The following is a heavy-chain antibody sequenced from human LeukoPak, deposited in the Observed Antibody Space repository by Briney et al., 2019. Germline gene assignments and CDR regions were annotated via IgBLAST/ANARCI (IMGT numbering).Heavy chain of an antibody. J-gene: IGHJ4*02. V-gene: IGHV4-30-4*08. CDR2: IYYSGST. Sequence: SETLSLTCTVSGGSISSGDYYWSWIRQPPGKGLEWIGYIYYSGSTYSNPSLKSRVYISVDTSKNESSLKLSSVTAADTAVYYCAREPDSGSGSYPDYWGQGTLVTVSS. D-gene: IGHD3-10*01. CDR1: GGSISSGDYY. CDR3: AREPDSGSGSYPDY.